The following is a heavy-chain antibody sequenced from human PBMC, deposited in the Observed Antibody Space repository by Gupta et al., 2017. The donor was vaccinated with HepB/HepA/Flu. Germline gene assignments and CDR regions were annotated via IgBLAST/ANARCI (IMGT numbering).Heavy chain of an antibody. J-gene: IGHJ1*01. Sequence: EVQLVESGGRLVQPGGSLRLSCVASGFIFSDHSMDWVRQAPGMTLEWVDRTKNIANGYPTDYASSVKYRFSIARDDSKNSLFLDMTRLKTEGTAVDDGARGPTGGPEYFQSWGQGTLVTVSS. D-gene: IGHD3-10*01. CDR3: ARGPTGGPEYFQS. CDR1: GFIFSDHS. CDR2: TKNIANGYPT. V-gene: IGHV3-72*01.